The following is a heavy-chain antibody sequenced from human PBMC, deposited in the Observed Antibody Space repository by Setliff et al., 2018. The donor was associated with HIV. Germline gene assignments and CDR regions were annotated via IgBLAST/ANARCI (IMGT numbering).Heavy chain of an antibody. D-gene: IGHD6-13*01. CDR1: GFTFSSYS. J-gene: IGHJ6*02. CDR2: ISSSSSTI. CDR3: ARFPGGYSSSWYNYYGMDV. Sequence: LKISCAASGFTFSSYSMNWVRQAPGKGLEWVSYISSSSSTIYYADSVKGRFTISRDNAKSSLYLQMNSLRAEDTAVYYCARFPGGYSSSWYNYYGMDVWGQGTTVTVSS. V-gene: IGHV3-48*01.